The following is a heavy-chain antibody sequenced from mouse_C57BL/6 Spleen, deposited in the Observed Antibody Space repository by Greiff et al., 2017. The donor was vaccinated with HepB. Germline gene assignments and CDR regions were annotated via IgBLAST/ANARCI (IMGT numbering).Heavy chain of an antibody. CDR3: ARSPHITTTWYFDV. D-gene: IGHD1-1*01. CDR1: GYTFTSYW. CDR2: IDPSDSET. Sequence: QVQLQQPGAELVRPGSSVKLSCKASGYTFTSYWMHWVKQRPIQGLEWIGNIDPSDSETHYNQKFKDKATLTVDKSPSTAYMQLSSLTSEDSAVYYCARSPHITTTWYFDVWGTGTTVTVSS. J-gene: IGHJ1*03. V-gene: IGHV1-52*01.